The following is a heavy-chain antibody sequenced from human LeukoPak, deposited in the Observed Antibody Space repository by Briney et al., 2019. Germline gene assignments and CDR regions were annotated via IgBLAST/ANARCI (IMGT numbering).Heavy chain of an antibody. CDR2: MKGDGSEK. J-gene: IGHJ5*02. V-gene: IGHV3-7*01. D-gene: IGHD6-19*01. Sequence: GGSLRLSCAASGFTFSNYWMSWVRQAPGKGLEWVANMKGDGSEKHYVDSMKGRFTISRDNAKNSLYLQMNSLTAKDTAVYYCARQVQYRSGYFPPDPWGQGTLVTVSS. CDR3: ARQVQYRSGYFPPDP. CDR1: GFTFSNYW.